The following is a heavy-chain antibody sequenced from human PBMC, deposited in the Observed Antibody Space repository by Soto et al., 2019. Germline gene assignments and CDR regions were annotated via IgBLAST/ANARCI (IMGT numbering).Heavy chain of an antibody. CDR2: TYYSESLTYNPSSGTT. D-gene: IGHD4-17*01. V-gene: IGHV4-59*01. Sequence: XETLSLTCHVSGGSISGYFWNWIRQPPGETLEWIGYTYYSESLTYNPSSGTTSLNPSLKSRVIISVDTSKNQVSLTMNSLTAADSAVYFCARAPTVPGAPHFDYWGQGTLVTVSS. CDR3: ARAPTVPGAPHFDY. J-gene: IGHJ4*02. CDR1: GGSISGYF.